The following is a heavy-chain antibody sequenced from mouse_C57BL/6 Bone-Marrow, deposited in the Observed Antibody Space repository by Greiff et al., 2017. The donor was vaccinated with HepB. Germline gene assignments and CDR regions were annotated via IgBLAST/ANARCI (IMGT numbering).Heavy chain of an antibody. CDR2: INYDGSST. CDR1: GFTFSDYY. Sequence: EVHLVESEGGLVQPGSSMKLSCTASGFTFSDYYMAWVRQVPEKGLEWVANINYDGSSTYYLDSLKSRFIISRDNAKNILYLQMSSLKSEDTATYYCARDGTYYKGWYFDVWGTGTTVTVSS. D-gene: IGHD2-12*01. J-gene: IGHJ1*03. CDR3: ARDGTYYKGWYFDV. V-gene: IGHV5-16*01.